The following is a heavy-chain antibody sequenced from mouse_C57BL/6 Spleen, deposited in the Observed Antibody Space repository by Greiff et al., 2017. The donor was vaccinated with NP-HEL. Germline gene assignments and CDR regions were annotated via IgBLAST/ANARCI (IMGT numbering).Heavy chain of an antibody. Sequence: QVQLQQSGAELVKPGASVKISCKASGYAFSSYWMNWVKQRPGKGLEWIGQIYPGDGDTNYNGKFKGKATLTADKSSSTAYMQLSSLTSEDSAVYFCARLDGNYWYFDVWGTGTTVTVSS. J-gene: IGHJ1*03. CDR1: GYAFSSYW. CDR2: IYPGDGDT. CDR3: ARLDGNYWYFDV. V-gene: IGHV1-80*01. D-gene: IGHD2-1*01.